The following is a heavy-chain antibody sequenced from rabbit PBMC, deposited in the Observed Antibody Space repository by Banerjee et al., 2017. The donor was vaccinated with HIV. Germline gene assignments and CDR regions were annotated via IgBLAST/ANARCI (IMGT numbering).Heavy chain of an antibody. CDR2: INTGDGNT. J-gene: IGHJ4*01. Sequence: QSLEESGGDLVKPGASLTLTCTASGFDFSSNAMCWVRQAPGKGLEWIGSINTGDGNTYYASWAKGRFTISKTSSTTVTLQMTSLTAADTATYFCARDLHREFNLWGQGTLVTVS. CDR3: ARDLHREFNL. CDR1: GFDFSSNA. V-gene: IGHV1S40*01.